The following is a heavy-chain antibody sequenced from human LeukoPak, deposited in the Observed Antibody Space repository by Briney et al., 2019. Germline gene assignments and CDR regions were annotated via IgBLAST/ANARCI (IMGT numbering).Heavy chain of an antibody. Sequence: SETLSLTCTVSGGSISRGDYYWSWIRQPPGKGLEWIGYIYYSGSTYYNPSLKSRVTISVDTSKNQFSLKLSSVTAADTAVYYCARGLDRGSDYYYYYGMDVWGQGTTVTVSS. J-gene: IGHJ6*02. CDR3: ARGLDRGSDYYYYYGMDV. D-gene: IGHD1-26*01. CDR1: GGSISRGDYY. V-gene: IGHV4-30-4*01. CDR2: IYYSGST.